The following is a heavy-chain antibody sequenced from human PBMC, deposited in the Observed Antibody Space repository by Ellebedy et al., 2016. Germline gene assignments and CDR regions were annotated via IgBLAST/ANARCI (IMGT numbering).Heavy chain of an antibody. CDR3: ARDSVTFFGALILDNFDH. Sequence: GGSLRLXXEASGFSFSLFGVNWFRQGTGKGLEWVSYISSTGNTIYYADSVKGRFTISRDNGKNSLFLQMNSLRAEDTAVYFCARDSVTFFGALILDNFDHWGQGTLVTVSS. D-gene: IGHD3-3*01. CDR1: GFSFSLFG. V-gene: IGHV3-48*01. CDR2: ISSTGNTI. J-gene: IGHJ4*02.